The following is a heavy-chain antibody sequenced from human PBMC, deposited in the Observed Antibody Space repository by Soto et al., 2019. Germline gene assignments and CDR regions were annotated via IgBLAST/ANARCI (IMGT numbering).Heavy chain of an antibody. Sequence: PSETLSLTCAVYGGSFSGYYWSWIRQPPGKGLEWIGEINHSGSTNYNPSHKSRVTISVDTSKNQFSLKLSSVTAADMAVYYCARVGGDYDFWSGYQPIYYYYGMDVWGQGTTVTVSS. J-gene: IGHJ6*02. CDR1: GGSFSGYY. V-gene: IGHV4-34*01. CDR2: INHSGST. D-gene: IGHD3-3*01. CDR3: ARVGGDYDFWSGYQPIYYYYGMDV.